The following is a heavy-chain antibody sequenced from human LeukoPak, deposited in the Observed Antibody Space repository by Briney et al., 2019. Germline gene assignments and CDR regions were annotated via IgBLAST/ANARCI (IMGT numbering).Heavy chain of an antibody. CDR3: ARAPNILTGYYFY. J-gene: IGHJ4*02. CDR2: INPNSGST. Sequence: AVKVSPKASGYTFIGYYMHWVGQAPGQGREWMGWINPNSGSTTYAQKFQGRVNMTRDTYISTAYMELSRLRSDDTAVYYCARAPNILTGYYFYWGQGTLVTVSS. V-gene: IGHV1-2*02. D-gene: IGHD3-9*01. CDR1: GYTFIGYY.